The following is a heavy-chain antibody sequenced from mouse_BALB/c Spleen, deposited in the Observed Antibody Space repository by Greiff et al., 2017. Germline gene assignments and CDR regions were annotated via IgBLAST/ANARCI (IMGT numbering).Heavy chain of an antibody. D-gene: IGHD1-1*02. CDR2: IRSKSNNYAT. CDR1: GFTFNTYA. Sequence: EVKLQESGGGLVQPKGSLKLSCAASGFTFNTYAMNWVRQAPGKGLEWVARIRSKSNNYATYYADSVKDRFTISRDESQSMLYLQMNNLKTEDTAMYYCVRHDYGPYYAMDYWGQGTSVTVSS. CDR3: VRHDYGPYYAMDY. J-gene: IGHJ4*01. V-gene: IGHV10-1*02.